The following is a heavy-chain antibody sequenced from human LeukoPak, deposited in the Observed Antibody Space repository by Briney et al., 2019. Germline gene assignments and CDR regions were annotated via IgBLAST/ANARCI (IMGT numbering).Heavy chain of an antibody. CDR1: GGSFSDYY. CDR2: INHSGRT. V-gene: IGHV4-34*01. CDR3: ARDNIPVAGTGLSWFDP. D-gene: IGHD6-13*01. J-gene: IGHJ5*02. Sequence: SETLSLTCAVDGGSFSDYYWSWIRQPPGKGLEWIGEINHSGRTTYSPSLNSRVTISVDTSKNQFSLKLNSVTAADTAVYYCARDNIPVAGTGLSWFDPWGQGTLVTVSS.